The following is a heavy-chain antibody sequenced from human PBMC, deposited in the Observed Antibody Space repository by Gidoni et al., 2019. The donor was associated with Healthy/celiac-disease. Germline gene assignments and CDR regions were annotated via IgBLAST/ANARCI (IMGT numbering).Heavy chain of an antibody. Sequence: QGQLVESGGGVVQPGTSLRHACAASGATCSSYGMLGVRQAPGKGLEWVAVISYDCSNTSYSDSVKGRFTISSDNSKNTLYLQMNSLRAEDTAVSYCANDPRYYSSSSFRGYFSYYGMDVWGQGTTVTVSS. CDR3: ANDPRYYSSSSFRGYFSYYGMDV. V-gene: IGHV3-30*18. D-gene: IGHD6-6*01. CDR2: ISYDCSNT. J-gene: IGHJ6*02. CDR1: GATCSSYG.